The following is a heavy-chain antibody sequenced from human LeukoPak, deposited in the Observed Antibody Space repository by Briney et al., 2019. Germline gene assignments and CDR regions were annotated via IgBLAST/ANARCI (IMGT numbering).Heavy chain of an antibody. CDR3: AGTDALYYYGMDV. J-gene: IGHJ6*02. CDR1: GLTFSSYS. Sequence: GGSLRLSCAASGLTFSSYSMNWVRQAPGKGLEWVSSISSSSSYIYYADSVKGRFTISRDNAKNSLYLQMNSLRAEDTAVYYCAGTDALYYYGMDVWGQGTTVTVSS. CDR2: ISSSSSYI. V-gene: IGHV3-21*01.